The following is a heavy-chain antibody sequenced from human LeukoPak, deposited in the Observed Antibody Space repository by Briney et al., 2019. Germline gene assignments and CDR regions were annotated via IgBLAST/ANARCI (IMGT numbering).Heavy chain of an antibody. CDR3: FDY. V-gene: IGHV3-7*01. CDR2: MNEYGGDI. J-gene: IGHJ4*01. CDR1: GFNFGGFS. D-gene: IGHD2/OR15-2a*01. Sequence: PGGSLRLSCAASGFNFGGFSMSWVRQAPGKGPERVTHMNEYGGDIFYVDSVKDRFTISRDNAKNSLYLFCARPRGCNSGRCNNFDYWGQGTLVTVSS.